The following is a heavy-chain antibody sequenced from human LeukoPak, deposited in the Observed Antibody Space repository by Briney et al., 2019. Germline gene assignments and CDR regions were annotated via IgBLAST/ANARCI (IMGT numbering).Heavy chain of an antibody. D-gene: IGHD2-15*01. CDR1: GFIFSNYA. Sequence: GGSLRLSCAASGFIFSNYAMSWVRQAPGKGLEWVSAISGSGGSTYYADSVKGRFAISRDNSKNTLYMQMNSLRAEDTAVYYCARVDCSGGSCYGLRFDYWGQGTLVTVSS. J-gene: IGHJ4*02. CDR2: ISGSGGST. V-gene: IGHV3-23*01. CDR3: ARVDCSGGSCYGLRFDY.